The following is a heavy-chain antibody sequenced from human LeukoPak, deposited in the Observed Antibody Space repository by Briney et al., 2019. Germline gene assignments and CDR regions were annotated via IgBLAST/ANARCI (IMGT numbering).Heavy chain of an antibody. V-gene: IGHV4-31*03. CDR3: ASVYGSGSYIDY. Sequence: PSQTLSLTCTVSGGSISSGGYYWSWIRQHPGKGLEWIGYIYHSGSSHYNLSLKSRVAISVDTSKNQFSLKLSSVTAADTAVYYCASVYGSGSYIDYWGQGTLVTVSS. CDR2: IYHSGSS. CDR1: GGSISSGGYY. J-gene: IGHJ4*02. D-gene: IGHD3-10*01.